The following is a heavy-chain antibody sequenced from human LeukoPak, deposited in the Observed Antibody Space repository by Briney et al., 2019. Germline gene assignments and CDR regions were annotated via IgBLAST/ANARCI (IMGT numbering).Heavy chain of an antibody. CDR2: IYNGVPT. CDR1: GVSISRFY. D-gene: IGHD6-19*01. V-gene: IGHV4-4*09. CDR3: VQTTGWPGFDY. J-gene: IGHJ4*02. Sequence: SETLSLTCTTSGVSISRFYWSWVRRPPGKGLEWIANIYNGVPTFFNPSLKSRATISVDTSEGQFSLQLASVTAADTAVYYCVQTTGWPGFDYWGQGILVTVSS.